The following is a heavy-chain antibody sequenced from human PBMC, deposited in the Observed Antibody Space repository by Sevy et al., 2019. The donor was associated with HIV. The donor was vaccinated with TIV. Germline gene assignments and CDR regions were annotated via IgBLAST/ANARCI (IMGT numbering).Heavy chain of an antibody. D-gene: IGHD1-20*01. V-gene: IGHV3-7*01. CDR1: GFTFSSFF. Sequence: GGSLRLSCAASGFTFSSFFMSWVRQAPGKGLEWVANIKQDGSEKYYVDSVKGRFTISRDNARNSVYLQMNSLRAEDTGGYYCARDLTAPYYYDGMDVWGQGTMVTVSS. CDR2: IKQDGSEK. J-gene: IGHJ6*02. CDR3: ARDLTAPYYYDGMDV.